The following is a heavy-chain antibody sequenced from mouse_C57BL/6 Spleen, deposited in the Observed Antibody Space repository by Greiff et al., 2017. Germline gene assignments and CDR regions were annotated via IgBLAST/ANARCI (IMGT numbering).Heavy chain of an antibody. Sequence: EVHLVESGGGLVKPGGSLKLSCAASGFTFSSYAMSWVRQTPAKRLEWVATISDGGSYTYYPDNVKGRFTISRDTAKNNLYLQMSHLKSEDTAMYYCAREGNGNFGGFDYWGQGTTLTVSS. CDR1: GFTFSSYA. CDR2: ISDGGSYT. D-gene: IGHD2-1*01. CDR3: AREGNGNFGGFDY. J-gene: IGHJ2*01. V-gene: IGHV5-4*01.